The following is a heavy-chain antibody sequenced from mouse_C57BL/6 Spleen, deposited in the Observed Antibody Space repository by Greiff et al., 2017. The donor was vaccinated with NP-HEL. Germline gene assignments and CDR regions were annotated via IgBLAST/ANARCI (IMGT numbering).Heavy chain of an antibody. CDR3: TRRVTTVVADY. CDR1: GYTFTDYE. CDR2: IDPETGGT. V-gene: IGHV1-15*01. Sequence: VQLQQSGAELVRPGASVPLSCKASGYTFTDYEMHWVKQTPVHGLEWIGAIDPETGGTAYNQKFKGKAILTADKSSSTADMELRSLTSEDSAVYYCTRRVTTVVADYWGQGTTLTVAS. J-gene: IGHJ2*01. D-gene: IGHD1-1*01.